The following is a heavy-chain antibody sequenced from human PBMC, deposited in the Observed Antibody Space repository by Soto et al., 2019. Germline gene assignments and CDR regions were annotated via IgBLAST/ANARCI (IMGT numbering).Heavy chain of an antibody. J-gene: IGHJ4*02. D-gene: IGHD6-13*01. CDR3: AREPPSISAAGPLWY. CDR1: GFTFSSYG. V-gene: IGHV3-33*01. CDR2: IWYDGSNK. Sequence: QVQLVESGGGVVQPGRSLRLSCAASGFTFSSYGMHWVRQAPGKGLEWVAVIWYDGSNKYYADSVKGRFTISRDNSKNTLCLQMNSLRAEDTAVYYCAREPPSISAAGPLWYWGQGTLVTVSS.